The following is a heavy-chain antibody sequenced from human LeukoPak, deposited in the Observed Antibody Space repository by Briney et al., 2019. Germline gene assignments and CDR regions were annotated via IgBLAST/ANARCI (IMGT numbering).Heavy chain of an antibody. CDR1: GFTFSSYA. Sequence: GGSLRLSCAASGFTFSSYAMSWVRQAPGKGLEWVSAISGSGGSTYYADSVKGRFTISRDNSKNTLYLQMNSLRAEDTAVYYCAKDYGSSGYWYYFDYWGQGTLVTVSS. D-gene: IGHD3-22*01. CDR2: ISGSGGST. J-gene: IGHJ4*02. V-gene: IGHV3-23*01. CDR3: AKDYGSSGYWYYFDY.